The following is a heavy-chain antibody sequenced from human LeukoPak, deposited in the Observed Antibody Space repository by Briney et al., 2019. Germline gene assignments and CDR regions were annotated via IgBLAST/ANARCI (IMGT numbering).Heavy chain of an antibody. Sequence: SETLSLTCTVSSGSISTYYWSWIRQPPGKGLKWIGYISYTGNTHYSPSLQSRVTISVDTSKNQFSLKLNSVTAADTAVYYCASHVPSSGTVFDYWGQGTLVTVSS. V-gene: IGHV4-59*12. D-gene: IGHD6-13*01. CDR3: ASHVPSSGTVFDY. CDR1: SGSISTYY. J-gene: IGHJ4*02. CDR2: ISYTGNT.